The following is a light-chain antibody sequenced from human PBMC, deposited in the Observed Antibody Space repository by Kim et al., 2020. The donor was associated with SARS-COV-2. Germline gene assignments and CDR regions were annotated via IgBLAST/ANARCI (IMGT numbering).Light chain of an antibody. CDR2: QDT. CDR3: QAWDSSTAV. V-gene: IGLV3-1*01. Sequence: VAPRQTAHLTCSGDKLGDKYACWYQQKPGQSPVLVIYQDTKRPSGIPERFSGSNSGNTATLTISGTQAMDEADYYCQAWDSSTAVFGGGTQLTVL. J-gene: IGLJ3*02. CDR1: KLGDKY.